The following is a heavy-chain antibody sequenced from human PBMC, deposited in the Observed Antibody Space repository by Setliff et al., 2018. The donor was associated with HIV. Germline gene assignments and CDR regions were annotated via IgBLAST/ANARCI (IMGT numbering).Heavy chain of an antibody. V-gene: IGHV1-18*01. CDR3: ATEGAGGSYQRASALDV. J-gene: IGHJ3*01. CDR2: ISAYNGNT. D-gene: IGHD1-26*01. Sequence: GASVKVSCKASGYTFTSNGITWVRQAPGQGLEWMGWISAYNGNTNYARKFQGRVTITTDESTGTAYMELSNLRSEDTAVYYCATEGAGGSYQRASALDVWGQGTMVT. CDR1: GYTFTSNG.